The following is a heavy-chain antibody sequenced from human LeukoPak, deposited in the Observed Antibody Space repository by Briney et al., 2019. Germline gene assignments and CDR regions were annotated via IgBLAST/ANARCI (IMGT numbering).Heavy chain of an antibody. J-gene: IGHJ4*01. CDR1: GYTFTGYY. Sequence: ASVKVSCRASGYTFTGYYMHWVRQAPGQGLEWMGRINPNSGGTNYAQKFQGRVTMTRDTSISTAYMELSRLRSDDTAVYYCAIQNYYGSGSYDYWGHGTLVTVSS. CDR2: INPNSGGT. D-gene: IGHD3-10*01. CDR3: AIQNYYGSGSYDY. V-gene: IGHV1-2*06.